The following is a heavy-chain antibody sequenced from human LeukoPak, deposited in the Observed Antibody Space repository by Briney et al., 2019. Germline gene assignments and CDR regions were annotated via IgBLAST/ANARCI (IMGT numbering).Heavy chain of an antibody. D-gene: IGHD2-8*01. CDR2: IKQDGSEK. CDR1: GFTFSSYW. Sequence: GGSLRLSCAASGFTFSSYWMSWVRQAPGKGLEWVANIKQDGSEKYYVDSVKGRFTISRDNDKNSLYLQMNSLRAEDTAVYYCAKDRPPRANGAFDYWGQGTLVTVSS. V-gene: IGHV3-7*03. CDR3: AKDRPPRANGAFDY. J-gene: IGHJ4*02.